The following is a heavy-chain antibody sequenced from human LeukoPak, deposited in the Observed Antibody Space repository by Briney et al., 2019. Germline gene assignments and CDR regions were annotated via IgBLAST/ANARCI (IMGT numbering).Heavy chain of an antibody. J-gene: IGHJ4*02. V-gene: IGHV4-34*01. Sequence: PSETLSLTCAVYDGSFSGYYWSWIRQPPGKGLEWIGEINHSGSTNYNPSLKSRVTISLDTSRSQFSLKVRYVTAADTAVYYCARGLNDSWTGENYWGQGTLVTVSS. CDR2: INHSGST. D-gene: IGHD3-3*01. CDR1: DGSFSGYY. CDR3: ARGLNDSWTGENY.